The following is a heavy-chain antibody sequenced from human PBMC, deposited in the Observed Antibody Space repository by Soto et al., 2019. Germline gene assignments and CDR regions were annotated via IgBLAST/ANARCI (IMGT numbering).Heavy chain of an antibody. J-gene: IGHJ5*02. CDR1: GFSLSTNGVG. CDR2: IYWDDEK. Sequence: QITLKESGPTLVIPTQTLTLTCTFSGFSLSTNGVGVGWIRQPPGQALAWLALIYWDDEKRYSPSLKSRPTITTYTSRHHVVLTMTAIAPVDTATYYFAHSPDYYGPAFDPWGQRTLVTVSS. CDR3: AHSPDYYGPAFDP. V-gene: IGHV2-5*02. D-gene: IGHD3-10*01.